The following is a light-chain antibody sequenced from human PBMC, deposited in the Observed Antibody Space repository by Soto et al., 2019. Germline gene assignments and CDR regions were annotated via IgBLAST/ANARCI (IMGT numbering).Light chain of an antibody. J-gene: IGKJ5*01. Sequence: ETVMTQSPATLSLSPGGRATLSCRASQSVSLSLAWYQQKPGQAPRLLIYAASSRATGIPDRFSGSGSGTDFTLTISSLEPEDSAVYYCQQYGSSITFGQGTRLEIK. CDR1: QSVSLS. CDR2: AAS. CDR3: QQYGSSIT. V-gene: IGKV3-20*01.